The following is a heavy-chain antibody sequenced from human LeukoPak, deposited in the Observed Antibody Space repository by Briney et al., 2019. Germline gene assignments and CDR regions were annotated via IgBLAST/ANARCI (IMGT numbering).Heavy chain of an antibody. D-gene: IGHD2-15*01. CDR2: IYYSGST. J-gene: IGHJ4*02. Sequence: PSETLSLTCTVSGGSISSYYWSWIRQPPGKGLEWIGYIYYSGSTNYNPFLKSRVTISVDTSKNQFSLKLSSVTAADTAVYYCARGVYCSGGSCRNYFDYWGQGTLVTVSS. V-gene: IGHV4-59*08. CDR1: GGSISSYY. CDR3: ARGVYCSGGSCRNYFDY.